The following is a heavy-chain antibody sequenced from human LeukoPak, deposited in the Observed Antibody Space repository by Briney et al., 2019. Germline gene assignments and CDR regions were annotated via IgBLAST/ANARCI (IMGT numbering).Heavy chain of an antibody. D-gene: IGHD1-20*01. J-gene: IGHJ4*02. Sequence: GGSLRLSCAASGFTFSSYSMNWVRQAPGKGLEWVSSISSSSSYIYYADSVKGRFTISRDNAKNSLYLQMNSLRAEDTAVYYCARRITGTTGIDYWGQGTLVTVSS. CDR1: GFTFSSYS. V-gene: IGHV3-21*01. CDR2: ISSSSSYI. CDR3: ARRITGTTGIDY.